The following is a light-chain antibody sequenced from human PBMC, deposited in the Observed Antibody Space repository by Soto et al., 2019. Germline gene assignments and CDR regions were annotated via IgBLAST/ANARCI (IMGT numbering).Light chain of an antibody. J-gene: IGLJ1*01. CDR1: SSYVGNSNL. CDR3: CSCVGSTTRG. CDR2: EGR. Sequence: QSALTQPASLSGSPGQSITISCTGTSSYVGNSNLVSWFQQHPGKAPKLIIYEGRRRPSGISNRFSGSKSGNMASLTISGLQAEDEAAYYCCSCVGSTTRGFGTGTKLTVL. V-gene: IGLV2-23*01.